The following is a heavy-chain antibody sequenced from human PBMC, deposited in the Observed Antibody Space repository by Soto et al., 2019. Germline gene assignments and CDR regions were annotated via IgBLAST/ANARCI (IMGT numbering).Heavy chain of an antibody. CDR1: GFTFSSYW. D-gene: IGHD1-26*01. J-gene: IGHJ1*01. CDR2: INSDGSST. CDR3: XKXXSHRPSNNARTPLYLQTNSLRDAYTAVYYCARDEG. V-gene: IGHV3-74*01. Sequence: EVQLVESGGGLVQPGGSLRLSCAASGFTFSSYWMHWVRQAPGKGLVWVSRINSDGSSTSYADSVKGRFTISRHNAKKXXWGXXXNSGATASCYXXSXKXXSHRPSNNARTPLYLQTNSLRDAYTAVYYCARDEGWGQGTLVTVSS.